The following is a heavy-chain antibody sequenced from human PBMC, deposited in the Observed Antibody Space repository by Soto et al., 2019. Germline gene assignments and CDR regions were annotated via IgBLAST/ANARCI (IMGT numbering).Heavy chain of an antibody. CDR3: ARPYSSSFENSYYFAMDV. Sequence: QVQLVQSGAEVKKPGSSVKVSCKASGGTFNSHAISWVRQAPGQGLEWMGGIIPIFRTTNYAQKFQGRVTITADESTSTAYMELSSLRSEDTAVYYCARPYSSSFENSYYFAMDVWGQGTTVTVSS. CDR2: IIPIFRTT. J-gene: IGHJ6*02. D-gene: IGHD6-13*01. CDR1: GGTFNSHA. V-gene: IGHV1-69*12.